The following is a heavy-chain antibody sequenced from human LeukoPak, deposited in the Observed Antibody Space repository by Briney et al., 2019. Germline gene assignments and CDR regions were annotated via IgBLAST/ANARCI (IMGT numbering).Heavy chain of an antibody. CDR2: VYCRGRN. CDR3: ARDKVGATLVVDY. J-gene: IGHJ4*02. D-gene: IGHD1-26*01. Sequence: PSETLSLTCTVSGGSISSGDYYWSWIRQPPGKGVEWFGYVYCRGRNYYNPSLKSRVTISVDTSNNQFSLKLSSVTAADTAVYYCARDKVGATLVVDYWGQGTLVTVSS. V-gene: IGHV4-30-4*08. CDR1: GGSISSGDYY.